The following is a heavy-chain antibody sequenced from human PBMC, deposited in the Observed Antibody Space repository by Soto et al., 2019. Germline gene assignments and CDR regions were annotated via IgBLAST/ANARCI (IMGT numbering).Heavy chain of an antibody. CDR3: ARGAHDYGDYTGSYYGMDV. CDR1: GDSFCGYY. J-gene: IGHJ6*02. CDR2: INHSGST. D-gene: IGHD4-17*01. Sequence: PSETLSLTCAAYGDSFCGYYWSWMRQHPGEGLESIGAINHSGSTNYNPSLNSRVTISVDTSKIQLSLKLSSVTAADTAVYYCARGAHDYGDYTGSYYGMDVRGQGTTVTDSS. V-gene: IGHV4-34*01.